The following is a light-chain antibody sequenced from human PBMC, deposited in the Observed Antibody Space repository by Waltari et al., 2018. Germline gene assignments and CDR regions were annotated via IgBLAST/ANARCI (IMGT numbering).Light chain of an antibody. CDR1: SSNIGAGYA. CDR3: QSYDSSLSRSV. Sequence: QSVLTQPPSVSGAPAQRVTIPCTGSSSNIGAGYAYHWYQPLPGTAPNLLLYENTNRPSGVPDRFSGSKSGSSASLAITGLQADDEADYYCQSYDSSLSRSVFGAGTTVTVL. J-gene: IGLJ1*01. V-gene: IGLV1-40*01. CDR2: ENT.